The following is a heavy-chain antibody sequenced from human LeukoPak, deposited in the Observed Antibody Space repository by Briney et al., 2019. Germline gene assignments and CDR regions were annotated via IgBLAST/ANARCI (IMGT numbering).Heavy chain of an antibody. D-gene: IGHD3-3*02. CDR2: VFHSGNT. CDR3: ARGPAIFYYLDY. CDR1: GFTFSTFSM. Sequence: GSLRLSCAASGFTFSTFSMNWVRQAPGKGLEWIGEVFHSGNTNYNPSLESRVTISVDKSKNHLSLKLNSVTAADTAVYFCARGPAIFYYLDYWGQGALVIVSS. J-gene: IGHJ4*02. V-gene: IGHV4-4*01.